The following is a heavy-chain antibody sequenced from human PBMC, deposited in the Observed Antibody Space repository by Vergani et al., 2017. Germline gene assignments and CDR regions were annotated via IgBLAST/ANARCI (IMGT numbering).Heavy chain of an antibody. CDR1: GSSIRSSYFY. V-gene: IGHV4-39*01. D-gene: IGHD6-19*01. CDR2: IYYSGSS. J-gene: IGHJ5*02. CDR3: ARHSTVEWLVKLGWIDP. Sequence: QLQLQESGPGLVKPSATLSLTCSVSGSSIRSSYFYWGRNRPPPGKGLEWIVSIYYSGSSYYNPSLKSRVTISVDTSKNQFSPKLSPVTAADTAVYFCARHSTVEWLVKLGWIDPWGQGILVTVSS.